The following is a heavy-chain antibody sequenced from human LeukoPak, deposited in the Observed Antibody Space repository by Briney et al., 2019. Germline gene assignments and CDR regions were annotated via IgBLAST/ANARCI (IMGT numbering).Heavy chain of an antibody. CDR3: VAGSGAIHPATFDI. D-gene: IGHD1-26*01. J-gene: IGHJ3*02. V-gene: IGHV4-39*01. CDR1: GGSISSSSYY. CDR2: IYYSGST. Sequence: SETLSLTCTVSGGSISSSSYYWGWIRQPPGKGLEWIGSIYYSGSTYYNPSLKSRVTISVDTSKSQFSLKLSSVTAADTAVYYCVAGSGAIHPATFDIWGQGTMVTVSS.